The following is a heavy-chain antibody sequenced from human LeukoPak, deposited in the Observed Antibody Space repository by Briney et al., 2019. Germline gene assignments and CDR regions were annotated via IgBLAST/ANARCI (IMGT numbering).Heavy chain of an antibody. Sequence: PGGSLRLSCAASGFTFSSYAMSWVRQAPGKGLEWVSAISGSGGSTYYADSVKGRFTISRDNSKNTLYLQMNSLRAEDTAVYYCAKIPINYYGSGSPYYFDYWGQGTLVTVSS. CDR2: ISGSGGST. CDR1: GFTFSSYA. V-gene: IGHV3-23*01. J-gene: IGHJ4*02. D-gene: IGHD3-10*01. CDR3: AKIPINYYGSGSPYYFDY.